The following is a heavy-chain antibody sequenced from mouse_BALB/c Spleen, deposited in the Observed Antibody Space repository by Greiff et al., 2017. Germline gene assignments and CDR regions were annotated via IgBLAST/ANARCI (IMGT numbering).Heavy chain of an antibody. V-gene: IGHV2-9*02. CDR2: IWAGGST. CDR3: ARDMAARATLGFDY. D-gene: IGHD3-1*01. Sequence: VKLVESGPGLVAPSQSLSITCTVSGFSLTSYGVHWVRQPPGKGLEWLGVIWAGGSTNYNSALMSRLSISKDNSKSQVFLKMNSLQTDDTAMYYCARDMAARATLGFDYWGQGTTLTVSS. J-gene: IGHJ2*01. CDR1: GFSLTSYG.